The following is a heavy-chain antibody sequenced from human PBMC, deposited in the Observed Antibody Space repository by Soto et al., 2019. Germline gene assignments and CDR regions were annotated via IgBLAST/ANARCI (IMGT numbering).Heavy chain of an antibody. Sequence: QVQLVESGGGVVQPGRSLRLSCAASGFTFSSYGMHWVRQAPGKGLEWVAVISYDGSNKYYADSVKGRFTISRDNSKNTLYLQMNSLRAEDTAVYYCAKDDNYGDVYYHYYYMDVWGKGTTVTVSS. CDR1: GFTFSSYG. V-gene: IGHV3-30*18. CDR2: ISYDGSNK. D-gene: IGHD4-17*01. CDR3: AKDDNYGDVYYHYYYMDV. J-gene: IGHJ6*03.